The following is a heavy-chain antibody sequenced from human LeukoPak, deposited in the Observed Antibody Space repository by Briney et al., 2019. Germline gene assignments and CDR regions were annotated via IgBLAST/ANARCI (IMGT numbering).Heavy chain of an antibody. J-gene: IGHJ5*02. Sequence: SETLSLICAVYGGSFSGYYWSWIRQPPGKGLEWIGEINHSGSTNYNPSLKSRVTISVDTSKNQFSLKLSSVTAADTAVYYCARSHYYDSSGSHNNWFDPWGQGTLVTVSS. CDR1: GGSFSGYY. CDR2: INHSGST. CDR3: ARSHYYDSSGSHNNWFDP. D-gene: IGHD3-22*01. V-gene: IGHV4-34*01.